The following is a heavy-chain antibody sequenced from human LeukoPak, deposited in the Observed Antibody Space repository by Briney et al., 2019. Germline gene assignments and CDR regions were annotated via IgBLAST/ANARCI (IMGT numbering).Heavy chain of an antibody. J-gene: IGHJ4*02. Sequence: ASVKVSCKASGYTFTGYYMHWVRQAPGQGLEWMGWINPNSGGTNYAQKFQGRVTMTRDTSISTAYMELRSLRSDDTAVYYCARDRVGNYGDYAPLFDYWGQGTLVTVSS. CDR1: GYTFTGYY. V-gene: IGHV1-2*02. D-gene: IGHD4-17*01. CDR3: ARDRVGNYGDYAPLFDY. CDR2: INPNSGGT.